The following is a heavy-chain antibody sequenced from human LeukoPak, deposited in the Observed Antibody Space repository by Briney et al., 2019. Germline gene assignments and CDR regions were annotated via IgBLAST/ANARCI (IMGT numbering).Heavy chain of an antibody. D-gene: IGHD6-19*01. J-gene: IGHJ4*02. CDR2: IYSGGST. Sequence: GGSLRLSCAASGFTVSSNYMSWVRQAPGKGLEWVSLIYSGGSTYYADSVKGRFTISRDNSKNTLYLQMNSLRAEDTAVYYCASAGYSSGWYFYYWGQGTLVTVSS. V-gene: IGHV3-53*01. CDR3: ASAGYSSGWYFYY. CDR1: GFTVSSNY.